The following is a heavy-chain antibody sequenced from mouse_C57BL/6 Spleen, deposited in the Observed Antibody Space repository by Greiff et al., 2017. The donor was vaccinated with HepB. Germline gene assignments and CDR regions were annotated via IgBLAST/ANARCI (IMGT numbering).Heavy chain of an antibody. CDR3: ARDTTVVRDAMDY. CDR2: IYPGSGST. J-gene: IGHJ4*01. Sequence: VQLQQPGAELVKPGASVKMSCKASGYTFTSYWITWVKQRPGQGLEWIGDIYPGSGSTNYNEKFKSKATLTVDTSSSTAYMQLSSLTSEDSAVYYCARDTTVVRDAMDYWGQGTSVTVSS. V-gene: IGHV1-55*01. CDR1: GYTFTSYW. D-gene: IGHD1-1*01.